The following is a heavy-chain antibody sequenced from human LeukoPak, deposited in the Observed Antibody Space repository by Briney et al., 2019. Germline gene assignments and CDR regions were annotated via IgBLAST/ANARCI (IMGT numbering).Heavy chain of an antibody. Sequence: PSETLSLTCAVSGVSLISTTYDWGWLRQPPGKGLEWIVSIYYSGSTYYNPSLKSRVTVSVDMSKNQFSLQPSSVTAADTAVYYCARAPRTRAWDMITFGGVIVHGDAFDFWGQGTMVTVSS. CDR2: IYYSGST. D-gene: IGHD3-16*02. CDR3: ARAPRTRAWDMITFGGVIVHGDAFDF. CDR1: GVSLISTTYD. J-gene: IGHJ3*01. V-gene: IGHV4-39*07.